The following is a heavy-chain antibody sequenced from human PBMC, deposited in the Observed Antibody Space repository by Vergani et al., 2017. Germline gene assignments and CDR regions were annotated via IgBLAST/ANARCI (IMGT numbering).Heavy chain of an antibody. D-gene: IGHD3-22*01. Sequence: EVQLVQSGAEVKKPGESLKISCKGSGYSFTSYWIGWVRQMPGKGLEWMGIIYPGDSDTRYSPSFQGQVTISADKSISTAYLQWSSLKASDTAMYYRARQDYYDSSGYRNFDYWGQGTLVTVSS. CDR3: ARQDYYDSSGYRNFDY. CDR2: IYPGDSDT. J-gene: IGHJ4*02. V-gene: IGHV5-51*01. CDR1: GYSFTSYW.